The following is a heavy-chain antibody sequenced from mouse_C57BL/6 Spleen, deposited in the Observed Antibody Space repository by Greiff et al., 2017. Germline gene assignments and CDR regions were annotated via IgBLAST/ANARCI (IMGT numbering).Heavy chain of an antibody. CDR2: INPNNGGT. V-gene: IGHV1-22*01. D-gene: IGHD2-2*01. Sequence: EVQLQQSGPELVKPGASVKMSCKASGYTFTDYNMHWVKQSHGKSLEWIGYINPNNGGTSYNQKFKGKATLTVNKSSSTAYMELRSLTSEDSAVYYCASTGYDNYFDYWGQGTTLTVSS. CDR1: GYTFTDYN. J-gene: IGHJ2*01. CDR3: ASTGYDNYFDY.